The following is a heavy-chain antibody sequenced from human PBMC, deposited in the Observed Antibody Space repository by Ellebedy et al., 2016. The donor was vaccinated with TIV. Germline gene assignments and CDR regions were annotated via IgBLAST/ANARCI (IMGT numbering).Heavy chain of an antibody. Sequence: AASVKVSCKASGYTFTSYFMHWVRQAPGQGLEWMGIINPSGGSTTYAQKLQGRVTMTRDTSTSTVYMELSSLRSEDTAVYYCARARSSGWLHTPDYWGQGTLVTVSS. D-gene: IGHD6-19*01. V-gene: IGHV1-46*04. J-gene: IGHJ4*02. CDR1: GYTFTSYF. CDR3: ARARSSGWLHTPDY. CDR2: INPSGGST.